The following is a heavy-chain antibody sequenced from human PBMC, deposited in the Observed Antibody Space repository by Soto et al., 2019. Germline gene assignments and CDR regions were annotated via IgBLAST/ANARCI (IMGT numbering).Heavy chain of an antibody. CDR1: GFTFNNAW. CDR2: IKSKTNGGTI. Sequence: EVQLVESGGSLVEPGGSLRLSCAASGFTFNNAWMNWVRQAPGKGLEWVARIKSKTNGGTINYAAPVKGRFIISRDDYKNTLHLQMNSLKIEDTAMYFCTRDDTFDYWGQGTLVTVSS. CDR3: TRDDTFDY. J-gene: IGHJ4*02. V-gene: IGHV3-15*07.